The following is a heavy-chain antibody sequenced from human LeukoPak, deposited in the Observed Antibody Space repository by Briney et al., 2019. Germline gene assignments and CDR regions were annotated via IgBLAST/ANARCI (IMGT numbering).Heavy chain of an antibody. Sequence: GSLRLSCAASGFPFSSYSMNWVRQAPGKGLEWVSSISSSSSYIYYADSVKGRFTISRDNAKNSLYLQMNSLRAEDTAVYYCARDCPLSGGIAVAGTDAFDIWGQGTMVTVSS. CDR3: ARDCPLSGGIAVAGTDAFDI. J-gene: IGHJ3*02. CDR2: ISSSSSYI. CDR1: GFPFSSYS. D-gene: IGHD6-19*01. V-gene: IGHV3-21*01.